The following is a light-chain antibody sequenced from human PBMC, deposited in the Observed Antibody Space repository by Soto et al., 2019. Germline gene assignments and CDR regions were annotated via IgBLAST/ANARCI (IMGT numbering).Light chain of an antibody. CDR1: QSFRGL. CDR3: QQRHMWPIT. J-gene: IGKJ5*01. Sequence: VLTQSPVTLSLSPGERATLSCRASQSFRGLLAWYQQKPGQAPRLLIYDAYNRATGIPPRFSGSGSGTDFTLTIRSLEPADSAVYYCQQRHMWPITFGQGTRLEIK. V-gene: IGKV3-11*01. CDR2: DAY.